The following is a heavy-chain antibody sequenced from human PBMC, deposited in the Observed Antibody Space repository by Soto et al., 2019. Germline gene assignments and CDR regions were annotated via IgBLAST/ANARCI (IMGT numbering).Heavy chain of an antibody. D-gene: IGHD2-15*01. CDR2: IYHSGST. V-gene: IGHV4-4*02. CDR1: SSNNG. Sequence: SSNNGWRRIRQPTVKGLEWIGEIYHSGSTNYNPSLKSRVTISLDKSKNQFSLKLSSVTAADTSVYYCAGNNGRAVVDFWGQGTLVT. CDR3: AGNNGRAVVDF. J-gene: IGHJ1*01.